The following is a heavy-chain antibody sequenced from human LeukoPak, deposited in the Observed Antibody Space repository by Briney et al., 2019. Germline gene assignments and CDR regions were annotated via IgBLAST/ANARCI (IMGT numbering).Heavy chain of an antibody. CDR2: ISISHSYI. CDR3: ARDGMSGSPYAFDI. Sequence: GGSLRLSCAASAFTFSSYNMNWVRQAPGKGLEWVSSISISHSYISYADSVKGRFTISRDNAKNSLFLQMNSLRAEDTALYYCARDGMSGSPYAFDIWGQGAMVTVSS. CDR1: AFTFSSYN. J-gene: IGHJ3*02. D-gene: IGHD1-26*01. V-gene: IGHV3-21*01.